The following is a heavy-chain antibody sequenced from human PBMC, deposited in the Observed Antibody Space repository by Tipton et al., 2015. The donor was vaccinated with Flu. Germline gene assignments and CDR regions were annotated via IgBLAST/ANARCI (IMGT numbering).Heavy chain of an antibody. CDR3: AKDGWDTSGWYPFDY. CDR2: IRHDGSDK. CDR1: GFNLSSYE. Sequence: QLVQSGGGLVQPGGSLGLSCSASGFNLSSYEMNWVRQAPGKGLEWVAFIRHDGSDKYYADSVKGRFTISRDDSKNALYLLMSSLRPEDTAVYYCAKDGWDTSGWYPFDYWGQGTLVTVSA. D-gene: IGHD6-19*01. V-gene: IGHV3-30*02. J-gene: IGHJ4*02.